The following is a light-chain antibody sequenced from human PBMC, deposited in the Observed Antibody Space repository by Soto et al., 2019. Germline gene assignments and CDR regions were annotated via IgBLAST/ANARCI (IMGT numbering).Light chain of an antibody. CDR3: LSYAGNYMYV. J-gene: IGLJ1*01. V-gene: IGLV2-11*01. CDR1: SSDIGTYSA. Sequence: QSALTQPRSVSGSPGQSVTISCTGTSSDIGTYSAVAWYQQNTGKAPKMMIFDVTKRPSGVPDRFSGSKSGNTASLTISGLQAEDEADYFCLSYAGNYMYVFGTAPKVTVL. CDR2: DVT.